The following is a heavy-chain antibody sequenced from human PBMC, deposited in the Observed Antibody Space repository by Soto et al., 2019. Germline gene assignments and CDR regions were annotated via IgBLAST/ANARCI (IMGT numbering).Heavy chain of an antibody. Sequence: QVQLQESGPGLVKPSETLSLTCAVSGDSISTYYCMWIRQPPGKGLESIGYLYYGRSANYNPSLKSRFTLSVDTSTNQCSLTLSSMTAADTAVYYCALRSMAVVPEYWGQGTLVTVSS. D-gene: IGHD3-22*01. CDR3: ALRSMAVVPEY. CDR1: GDSISTYY. J-gene: IGHJ4*02. CDR2: LYYGRSA. V-gene: IGHV4-59*01.